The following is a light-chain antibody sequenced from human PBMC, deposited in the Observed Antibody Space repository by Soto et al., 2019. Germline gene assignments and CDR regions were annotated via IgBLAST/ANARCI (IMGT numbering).Light chain of an antibody. Sequence: QSALTQPPSVSAAPGQQVTISCSESSSNIGNDYMSWFQQFPGADPKLLIYHSHKRHSGVPDRFSGSTSGTSATLGITGLQTGDEAVYYCGAWDSSLPAGVFGGGTKLTV. V-gene: IGLV1-51*01. CDR1: SSNIGNDY. CDR2: HSH. J-gene: IGLJ3*02. CDR3: GAWDSSLPAGV.